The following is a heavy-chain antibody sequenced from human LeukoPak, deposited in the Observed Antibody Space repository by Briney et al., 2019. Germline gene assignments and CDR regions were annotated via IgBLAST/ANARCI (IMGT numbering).Heavy chain of an antibody. J-gene: IGHJ4*02. CDR1: GFTFSSYG. Sequence: PGGSLRLSCAASGFTFSSYGMSWVRQAPGKGLEWVSDISGSGRATNYADSVKGRFTVSRDRSKNTVDLQMDSLSAEDTAVYYCARAGYCSGGSCYGSDYWGQGTLVSVSS. V-gene: IGHV3-23*01. CDR2: ISGSGRAT. CDR3: ARAGYCSGGSCYGSDY. D-gene: IGHD2-15*01.